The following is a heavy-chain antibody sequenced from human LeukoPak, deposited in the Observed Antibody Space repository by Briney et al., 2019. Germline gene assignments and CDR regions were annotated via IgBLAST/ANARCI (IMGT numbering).Heavy chain of an antibody. J-gene: IGHJ4*02. CDR2: LNPNSGDT. D-gene: IGHD5-24*01. Sequence: RASVKVSCKASGYTFTDYYMHWVRQAPGQGLEWMGWLNPNSGDTNYAQKFQGRVSMTRDTSISTAYMDLSDLRSDDTAVYYCARGRNIEMTTMSGGSDYWGQGTLVTVSS. CDR3: ARGRNIEMTTMSGGSDY. CDR1: GYTFTDYY. V-gene: IGHV1-2*02.